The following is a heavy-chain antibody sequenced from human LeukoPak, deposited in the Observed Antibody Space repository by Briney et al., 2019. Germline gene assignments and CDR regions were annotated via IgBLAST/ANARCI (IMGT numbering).Heavy chain of an antibody. Sequence: GRSDRPLYAASGFRFRSYGKRWARQEASEGRESVAVIAYEGSTKYYADSGKGRFTISRDNCHSTVDLQMNSLTAEDTAVYFCAKSYCRGGSCYSWSVDYWGQGTLVTVSP. CDR2: IAYEGSTK. J-gene: IGHJ4*02. V-gene: IGHV3-30*18. D-gene: IGHD2-15*01. CDR3: AKSYCRGGSCYSWSVDY. CDR1: GFRFRSYG.